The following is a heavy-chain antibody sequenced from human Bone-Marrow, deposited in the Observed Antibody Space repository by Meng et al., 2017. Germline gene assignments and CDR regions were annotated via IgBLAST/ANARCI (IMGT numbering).Heavy chain of an antibody. CDR1: GYTFTGYY. Sequence: ASVKVSCKASGYTFTGYYMHWVRQAPGQGLEWMGWMNPNSGNTGYAQKFQGRVTMTRNTSISTAYMELSSLRSEDTAVYYCARGLTIAVAGGDYWGQGTLVTVSS. CDR3: ARGLTIAVAGGDY. CDR2: MNPNSGNT. V-gene: IGHV1-8*02. J-gene: IGHJ4*02. D-gene: IGHD6-19*01.